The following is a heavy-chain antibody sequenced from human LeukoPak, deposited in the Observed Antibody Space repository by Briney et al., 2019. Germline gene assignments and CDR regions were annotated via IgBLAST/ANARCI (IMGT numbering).Heavy chain of an antibody. D-gene: IGHD3-10*01. CDR3: ARVSGSAFDI. V-gene: IGHV4-4*02. CDR1: GGSISSSNW. J-gene: IGHJ3*02. CDR2: IYHSGST. Sequence: SGTLSLTCAVSGGSISSSNWWSWVRQPPGKGLEWIGQIYHSGSTNYIPSLKSRVTISVDTSKNQFSLKLTSVTAADTAVYYCARVSGSAFDIWGQGTMVTVSS.